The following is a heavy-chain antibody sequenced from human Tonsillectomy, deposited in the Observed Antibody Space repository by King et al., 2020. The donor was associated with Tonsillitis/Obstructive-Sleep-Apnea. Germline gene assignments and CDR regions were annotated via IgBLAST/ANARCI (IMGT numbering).Heavy chain of an antibody. CDR1: GYTFTNYG. CDR3: ARGGNYYGSGHLYYYGMDV. D-gene: IGHD3-10*01. V-gene: IGHV1-18*01. Sequence: QLVQSGAEVKKPGASVKVSCKASGYTFTNYGISWVRQAPGQGLEWMGWISAYNGNTNYAQKFQDRVTMTTDTSTSTAYMELRSLRSDDTAVYYCARGGNYYGSGHLYYYGMDVWGQGNTVTVSS. J-gene: IGHJ6*02. CDR2: ISAYNGNT.